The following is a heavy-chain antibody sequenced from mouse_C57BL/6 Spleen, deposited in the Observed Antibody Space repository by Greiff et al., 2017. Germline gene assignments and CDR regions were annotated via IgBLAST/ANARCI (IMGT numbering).Heavy chain of an antibody. V-gene: IGHV5-16*01. CDR3: ARDSNWDGAMDY. Sequence: EVKLMESEGGLVQPGSSMKLSCTASGFTFSDYYMAWVRQVPEKGLEWVANINYDGSSTYYLDSLKSRFIISRDNAKNILYLQMSSLKSEDTATYYCARDSNWDGAMDYWGQGTSVTVSS. CDR1: GFTFSDYY. J-gene: IGHJ4*01. CDR2: INYDGSST. D-gene: IGHD4-1*01.